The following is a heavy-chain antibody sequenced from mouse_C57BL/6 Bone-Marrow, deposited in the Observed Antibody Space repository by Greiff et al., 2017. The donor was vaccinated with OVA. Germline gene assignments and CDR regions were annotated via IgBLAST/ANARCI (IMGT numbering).Heavy chain of an antibody. CDR2: IRLKSDNYAT. CDR3: TGRGLAV. Sequence: EVKVEESGGGLVQPGGSMKLSCVASGFTFSNYWMNWVRQSPEKGLEWVAQIRLKSDNYATHYAESVKGRFTISRDDSKSSIYLQMNNLRAEDTGIYYCTGRGLAVWGTGTTVTVSS. D-gene: IGHD2-4*01. CDR1: GFTFSNYW. J-gene: IGHJ1*03. V-gene: IGHV6-3*01.